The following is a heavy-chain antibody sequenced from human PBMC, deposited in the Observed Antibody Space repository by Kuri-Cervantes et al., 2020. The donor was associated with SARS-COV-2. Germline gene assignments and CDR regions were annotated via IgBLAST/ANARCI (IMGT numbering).Heavy chain of an antibody. J-gene: IGHJ3*02. D-gene: IGHD1-26*01. CDR2: IKQDGSEK. Sequence: GESLKISCAASGFTFSSYWMSWVRQAPGKGLEWVANIKQDGSEKYYVDSVKGRFTISRDNAKNSLYLQMNSLRAEDTAVYYCARQYSESYGDTFDIWGHGTMVTVSS. CDR3: ARQYSESYGDTFDI. CDR1: GFTFSSYW. V-gene: IGHV3-7*01.